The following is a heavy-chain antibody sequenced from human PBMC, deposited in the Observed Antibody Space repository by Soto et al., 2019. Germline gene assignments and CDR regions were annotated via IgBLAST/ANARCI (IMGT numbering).Heavy chain of an antibody. V-gene: IGHV4-34*01. CDR3: ARHSGTYYGAFDI. Sequence: PSETLSLTCAVYGGSFSAHYWSWIRLPPGKGLEWIGEINHGGSTNYNPSLKSRVTILVDMSKNQFSLKLSSVTAADTAVYYCARHSGTYYGAFDIWGQGTVVTVSS. D-gene: IGHD1-26*01. CDR2: INHGGST. J-gene: IGHJ3*02. CDR1: GGSFSAHY.